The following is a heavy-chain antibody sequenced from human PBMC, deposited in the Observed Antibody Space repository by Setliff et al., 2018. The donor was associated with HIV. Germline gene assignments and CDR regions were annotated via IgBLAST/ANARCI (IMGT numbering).Heavy chain of an antibody. V-gene: IGHV1-8*02. D-gene: IGHD7-27*01. CDR2: MNPDSGNT. Sequence: ASVKVSCKAPGYNFVNYEINWVRQATGQGLEWMGWMNPDSGNTDYAQKFQGRVTMTRDTSISTAYMELSSLTSDDTAVYYCARGRFWGPHWGQGTLVTVSS. CDR3: ARGRFWGPH. J-gene: IGHJ4*02. CDR1: GYNFVNYE.